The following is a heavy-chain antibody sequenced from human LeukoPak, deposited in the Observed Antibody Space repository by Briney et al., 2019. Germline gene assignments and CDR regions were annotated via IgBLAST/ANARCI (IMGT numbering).Heavy chain of an antibody. CDR3: ARGGGVRTGSGWRPGNYFDF. J-gene: IGHJ4*02. CDR1: GYFISSGYF. V-gene: IGHV4-38-2*02. CDR2: IHYGESP. D-gene: IGHD6-19*01. Sequence: KASETLSLTCTVSGYFISSGYFWGRIRQPPGKGLEWIGIIHYGESPYYSPSLESRITISMDTSKNHFSLNLSSVTATDTAVYYCARGGGVRTGSGWRPGNYFDFWGQGSLVIVSS.